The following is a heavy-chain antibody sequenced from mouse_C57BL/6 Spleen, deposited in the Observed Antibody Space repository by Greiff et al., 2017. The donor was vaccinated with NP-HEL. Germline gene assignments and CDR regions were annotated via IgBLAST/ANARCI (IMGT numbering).Heavy chain of an antibody. Sequence: QVQLQQPGAELVKPGASVKLSCKASGYTFTSYWMQWVKQRPGQGLEWIGEIDPSDSYTNYNQKFKGKATLTVDTSSSTAYMQLSSLTSEDSAVYYCARREGGPFDYWGQGTTLTVSS. V-gene: IGHV1-50*01. J-gene: IGHJ2*01. CDR2: IDPSDSYT. CDR3: ARREGGPFDY. CDR1: GYTFTSYW.